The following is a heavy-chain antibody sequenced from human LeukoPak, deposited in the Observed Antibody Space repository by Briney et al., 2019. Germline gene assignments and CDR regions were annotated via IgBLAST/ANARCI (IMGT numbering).Heavy chain of an antibody. J-gene: IGHJ4*02. V-gene: IGHV3-30*02. Sequence: GGSLRLSCAASGFTFSNSGMHWVRQAPGKGLEWVAFIRDDGSNKYYADSVKGRFTISRDNSKNTLYLQMNSLRPEDTAVYYCASDRYQLDSWGQGTLVTVSS. CDR2: IRDDGSNK. D-gene: IGHD1-14*01. CDR1: GFTFSNSG. CDR3: ASDRYQLDS.